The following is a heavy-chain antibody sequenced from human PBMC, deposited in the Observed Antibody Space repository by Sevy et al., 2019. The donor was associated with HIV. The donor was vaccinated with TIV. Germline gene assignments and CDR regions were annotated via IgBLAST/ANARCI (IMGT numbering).Heavy chain of an antibody. V-gene: IGHV2-5*01. J-gene: IGHJ4*02. Sequence: SGPTLVKPTQTLTLTCTFSGFSLSTSGVGVGWIRQPPGKALEWLALIYWNDDKRYSPSLKSRLTITKDTSKNQVVLTMTNMDPADTATYYCATAGYSSSSAYFDYWGQGTLVTVSS. D-gene: IGHD6-6*01. CDR2: IYWNDDK. CDR3: ATAGYSSSSAYFDY. CDR1: GFSLSTSGVG.